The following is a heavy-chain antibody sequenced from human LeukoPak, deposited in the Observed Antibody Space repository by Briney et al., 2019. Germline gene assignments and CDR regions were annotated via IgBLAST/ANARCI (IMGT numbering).Heavy chain of an antibody. Sequence: SEPLSLTCAVYGGSFSGYYRSWIRKPPGKGLEWIGEINHSARTTYNPSLKSRVTISVDTSKNQFSLKLSSVTAADTAVYYCARGGPMVRGVYTLGYWGQGTLVTVSS. V-gene: IGHV4-34*01. J-gene: IGHJ4*02. CDR2: INHSART. CDR3: ARGGPMVRGVYTLGY. D-gene: IGHD3-10*01. CDR1: GGSFSGYY.